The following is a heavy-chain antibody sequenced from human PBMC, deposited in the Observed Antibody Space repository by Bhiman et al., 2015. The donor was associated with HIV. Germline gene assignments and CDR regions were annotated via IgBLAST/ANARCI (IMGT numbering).Heavy chain of an antibody. CDR3: ARGSMGGAFDI. Sequence: QVQLVESGGGVVQPGRSLRLSCAASGFTFSSYAMHWVRQAPGKGLEWVAVISYDGSNKYYADSVKGRFTISRDNSKNTLYLQMNSLRAEDTAVYYCARGSMGGAFDIWGQGTMVTVSS. J-gene: IGHJ3*02. CDR2: ISYDGSNK. V-gene: IGHV3-30*04. D-gene: IGHD2/OR15-2a*01. CDR1: GFTFSSYA.